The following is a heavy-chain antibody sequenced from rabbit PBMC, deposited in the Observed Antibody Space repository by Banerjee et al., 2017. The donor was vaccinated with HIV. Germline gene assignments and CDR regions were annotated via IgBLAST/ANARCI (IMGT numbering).Heavy chain of an antibody. J-gene: IGHJ4*01. CDR3: GRDRDGDAGYGSLAL. V-gene: IGHV1S45*01. CDR1: GFSFSNKYV. D-gene: IGHD6-1*01. Sequence: QEQLEESGGDLVKPEGSLTLTCTASGFSFSNKYVMCWVRQAPGKGLEWIACINTSSGNTVYANWAKGRLTISKTSSTTVTLQMTSLTAADTASYFCGRDRDGDAGYGSLALWGQGTLVTVS. CDR2: INTSSGNT.